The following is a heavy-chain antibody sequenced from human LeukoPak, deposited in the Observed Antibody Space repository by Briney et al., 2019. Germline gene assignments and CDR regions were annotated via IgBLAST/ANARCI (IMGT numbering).Heavy chain of an antibody. D-gene: IGHD5-18*01. CDR1: DGSFSDYY. Sequence: SETLFFTCAFYDGSFSDYYWSLIHQPPGKGLELIGVINHSGSTNYNPSLKSQVTISVDTSKNQFSLKLNSVTAADTAVYYCARGAPKEIQLWLRLRGVAFDIWGQGTMVTVSS. CDR2: INHSGST. V-gene: IGHV4-34*01. CDR3: ARGAPKEIQLWLRLRGVAFDI. J-gene: IGHJ3*02.